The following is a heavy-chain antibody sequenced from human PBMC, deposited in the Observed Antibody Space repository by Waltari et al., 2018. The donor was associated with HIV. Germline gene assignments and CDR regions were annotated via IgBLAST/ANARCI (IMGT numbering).Heavy chain of an antibody. CDR2: SRSKAYGGTT. D-gene: IGHD6-6*01. CDR3: TTRPPVDY. CDR1: GFTFGDYA. J-gene: IGHJ4*02. Sequence: EVQLVESGGGLVQPGRSLRLSCTASGFTFGDYAMSWFRQAPGKGLEWVGFSRSKAYGGTTEYAASVKGRFTISRDDSTSIAYLQMNSLKTEDTAVYYCTTRPPVDYWGQGTLVTVSS. V-gene: IGHV3-49*03.